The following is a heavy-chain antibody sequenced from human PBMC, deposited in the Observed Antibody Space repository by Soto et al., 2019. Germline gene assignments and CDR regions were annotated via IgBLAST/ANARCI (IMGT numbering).Heavy chain of an antibody. CDR2: ISGYNGNT. Sequence: QGHLVQSGAEVKKPGASVTVSCKASGYTFTNYGISWVRQAPGQGPEWMGWISGYNGNTKYAPKFQGRVTLTSDTSTSTAYIQLRSLRSADTAVYYCARDMGENDNGDYVDYWGQGTLVTVSS. CDR3: ARDMGENDNGDYVDY. J-gene: IGHJ4*02. CDR1: GYTFTNYG. D-gene: IGHD4-17*01. V-gene: IGHV1-18*01.